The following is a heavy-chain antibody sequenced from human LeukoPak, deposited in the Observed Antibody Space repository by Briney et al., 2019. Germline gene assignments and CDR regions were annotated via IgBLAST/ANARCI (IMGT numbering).Heavy chain of an antibody. CDR1: GVAFSDYA. V-gene: IGHV3-23*01. D-gene: IGHD2-2*02. CDR3: AKRYCNSPSCYIDY. CDR2: ISGSGSTT. Sequence: PGGSLRLSCAASGVAFSDYAMNWVRQAPGKRLEWVSGISGSGSTTKYADSVKGRFTVSRDNSKNTLYLQMNSVRAEDTALYYCAKRYCNSPSCYIDYWGQGTLVTVSS. J-gene: IGHJ4*02.